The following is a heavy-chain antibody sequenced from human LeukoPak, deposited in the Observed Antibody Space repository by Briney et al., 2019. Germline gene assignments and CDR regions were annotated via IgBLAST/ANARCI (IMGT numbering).Heavy chain of an antibody. CDR2: IYYSGST. J-gene: IGHJ4*02. CDR1: GGSISSYY. Sequence: SETLSLTCTVSGGSISSYYWSWIRQPPGKGLEWIGYIYYSGSTNYNPSHKSRVTISVDTSKNQFSLKLSSVTAADTAVYYCARGDIAVAGNFYFDYWGQGTLVTVSS. D-gene: IGHD6-19*01. V-gene: IGHV4-59*08. CDR3: ARGDIAVAGNFYFDY.